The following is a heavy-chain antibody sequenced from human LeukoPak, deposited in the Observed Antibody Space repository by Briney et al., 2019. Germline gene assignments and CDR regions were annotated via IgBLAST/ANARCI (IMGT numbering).Heavy chain of an antibody. V-gene: IGHV4-39*01. CDR2: IYYSGST. Sequence: SETLSLTCTVSGGSISSSSYYWGWIRQPPGKGLEWIVSIYYSGSTYYNPSLQSRVTISVDTSKNQLSLKLSSVTAADTAVYYCARHMSYYSSSWYLRYWGQGTLVTVSS. J-gene: IGHJ4*02. D-gene: IGHD6-13*01. CDR1: GGSISSSSYY. CDR3: ARHMSYYSSSWYLRY.